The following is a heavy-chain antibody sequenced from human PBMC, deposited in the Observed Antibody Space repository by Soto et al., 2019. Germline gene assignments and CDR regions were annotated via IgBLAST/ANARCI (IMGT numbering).Heavy chain of an antibody. CDR1: GYTFTHFY. J-gene: IGHJ4*02. CDR3: ARDEGGYDILTGYYKAHHFDY. Sequence: ASVKVSCKASGYTFTHFYITWVRQAPGQGLEWKRAISPHNFNTNYAQKFRGRVTLTTEKSTNTAYMDLRSLTSDDTAVYYCARDEGGYDILTGYYKAHHFDYWGQGVPVTVSS. CDR2: ISPHNFNT. D-gene: IGHD3-9*01. V-gene: IGHV1-18*01.